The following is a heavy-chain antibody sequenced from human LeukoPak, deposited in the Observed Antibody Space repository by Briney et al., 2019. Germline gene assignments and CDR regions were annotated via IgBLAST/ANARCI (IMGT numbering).Heavy chain of an antibody. D-gene: IGHD6-19*01. J-gene: IGHJ4*02. CDR3: AKDSDSSGWYPSFDY. V-gene: IGHV3-9*03. CDR2: ISWNSGSI. CDR1: GFTFDDYP. Sequence: GGSLRLSCAASGFTFDDYPMHWVRQAPGKGLEWVSGISWNSGSIGYADSVKGRFTISRDNAKNSLYLQMNSLRAEDMALYYCAKDSDSSGWYPSFDYWGQGTLVTVSS.